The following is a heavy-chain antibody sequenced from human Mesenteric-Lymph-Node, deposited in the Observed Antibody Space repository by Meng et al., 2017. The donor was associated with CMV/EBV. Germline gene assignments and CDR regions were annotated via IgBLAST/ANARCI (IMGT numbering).Heavy chain of an antibody. V-gene: IGHV3-48*04. CDR1: GFTFSSYS. D-gene: IGHD3-3*01. J-gene: IGHJ5*02. CDR3: ARGGRFLEWLQGWFDP. Sequence: GGSLRLSCAASGFTFSSYSMNWVRQAPGKGLEWVSYISSSSSTIYYADSVKGRFTISRDNAKNSLYLQMNSLRAEDTAVYYCARGGRFLEWLQGWFDPWGQGTLVTVSS. CDR2: ISSSSSTI.